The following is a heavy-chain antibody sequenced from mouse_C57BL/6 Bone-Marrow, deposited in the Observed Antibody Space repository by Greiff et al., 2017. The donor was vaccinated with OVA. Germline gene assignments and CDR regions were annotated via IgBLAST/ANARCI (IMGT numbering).Heavy chain of an antibody. CDR1: GYTFTDYY. D-gene: IGHD1-3*01. V-gene: IGHV1-26*01. Sequence: EVQLQQSGPELVKPGASVKLSCKASGYTFTDYYMNWVKQSHGKSLEWIGDINPNNGGTSYNQKFKGKATLTVDKSSSTAFMELRSLTSEDAAVYYGAREGFNTKVAYWGQGTLVTVSA. J-gene: IGHJ3*01. CDR3: AREGFNTKVAY. CDR2: INPNNGGT.